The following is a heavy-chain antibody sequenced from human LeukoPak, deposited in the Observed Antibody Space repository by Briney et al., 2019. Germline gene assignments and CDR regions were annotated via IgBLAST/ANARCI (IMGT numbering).Heavy chain of an antibody. Sequence: ASVKVSCKASGYTFTSYGISWVRQAPGQGLEWMGWISAYNGNTNYAQKLQGRVTMTTDTSTSTAYMELRSLRSDNTAVYYCARSEATQPGLRLRIGYFDYWGQGTLVTVSS. CDR1: GYTFTSYG. J-gene: IGHJ4*02. CDR3: ARSEATQPGLRLRIGYFDY. D-gene: IGHD5-12*01. CDR2: ISAYNGNT. V-gene: IGHV1-18*01.